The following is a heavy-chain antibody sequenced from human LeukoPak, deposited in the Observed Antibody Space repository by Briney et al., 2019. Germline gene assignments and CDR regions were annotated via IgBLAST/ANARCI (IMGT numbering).Heavy chain of an antibody. CDR3: ARVDCSGGSCYSWFGFYHYGLDV. CDR2: IYPGDSDT. D-gene: IGHD2-15*01. J-gene: IGHJ6*02. CDR1: GYSFTSYW. Sequence: GESLKISCKGSGYSFTSYWIAWVRHMPGKGLEWMGIIYPGDSDTRYSPSFQGQVTISADKSISTAYLQWSSLKASDTAMYYCARVDCSGGSCYSWFGFYHYGLDVWGQGTTVTVSS. V-gene: IGHV5-51*01.